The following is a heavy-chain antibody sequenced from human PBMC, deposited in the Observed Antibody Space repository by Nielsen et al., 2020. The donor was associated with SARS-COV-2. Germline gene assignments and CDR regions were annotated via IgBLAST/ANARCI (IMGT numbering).Heavy chain of an antibody. CDR1: GGSISSGGYY. J-gene: IGHJ4*02. V-gene: IGHV4-31*03. CDR2: IYYSVST. CDR3: ARVRRGGVVVPAATNFDY. D-gene: IGHD2-2*01. Sequence: SETLSLTCTVSGGSISSGGYYWSWIRQHPGKGLEWTGYIYYSVSTYYNPSLKSRVTISVDTSKNQFSLKLSSVTAADTAVYYCARVRRGGVVVPAATNFDYWGQGTLVTVSS.